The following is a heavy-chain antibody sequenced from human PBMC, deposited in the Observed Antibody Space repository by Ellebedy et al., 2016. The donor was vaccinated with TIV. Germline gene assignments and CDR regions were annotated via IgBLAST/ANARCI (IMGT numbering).Heavy chain of an antibody. CDR3: AKALSWIQPDLGAYKI. D-gene: IGHD5-18*01. CDR1: GFTFSRHW. V-gene: IGHV3-74*01. CDR2: INGDGGFT. Sequence: GESLKISCAASGFTFSRHWMHWIRQAPGKGLVWLSRINGDGGFTSHADFVKGRFTISRDNAKNTLYLQMNSLKAGDTAIYYCAKALSWIQPDLGAYKIWGQGTMVTVSS. J-gene: IGHJ3*02.